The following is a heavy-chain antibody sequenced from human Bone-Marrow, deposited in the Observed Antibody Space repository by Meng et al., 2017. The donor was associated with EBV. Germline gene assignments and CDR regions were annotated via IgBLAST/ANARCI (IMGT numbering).Heavy chain of an antibody. CDR3: ARGWGRGYSGPLDY. Sequence: QGELVESGAEGNTPGAAVKVSCKASGGTFSSYAISWVRQAPGQGLEWMGGIIPIFGTANYAQKFQGRVTITADESTSTAYMELSSLRSEDTAVYYCARGWGRGYSGPLDYWGQGTLVTVSS. J-gene: IGHJ4*02. V-gene: IGHV1-69*01. CDR1: GGTFSSYA. CDR2: IIPIFGTA. D-gene: IGHD5-12*01.